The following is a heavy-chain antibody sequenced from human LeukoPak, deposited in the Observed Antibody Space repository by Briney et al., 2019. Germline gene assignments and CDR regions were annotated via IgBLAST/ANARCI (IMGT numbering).Heavy chain of an antibody. Sequence: ASVKVSCKASGYTFTSYGTNWVRQATGQGLEWMGWMKPNTGDTGYAQKFQGRVTMTRNTSTGTAYMELSSLTSEDTAVYYCARMHYYDTINPNWFDPWGQGTLVTVSS. D-gene: IGHD3-22*01. CDR2: MKPNTGDT. CDR1: GYTFTSYG. J-gene: IGHJ5*02. CDR3: ARMHYYDTINPNWFDP. V-gene: IGHV1-8*01.